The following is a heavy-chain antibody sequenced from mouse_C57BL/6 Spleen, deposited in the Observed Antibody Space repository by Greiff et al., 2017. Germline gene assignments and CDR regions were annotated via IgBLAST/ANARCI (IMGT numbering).Heavy chain of an antibody. CDR3: TTVRSRGY. CDR1: GFNITDDY. J-gene: IGHJ4*01. D-gene: IGHD2-2*01. V-gene: IGHV14-4*01. Sequence: VQLQQSGAELVRPGASVKLSCTASGFNITDDYMHWVKQRPEQGLEWIGWIDPGNGDTEYASKFQGKTTITADTSSNTAYLQLSSLTSEDTAVYYCTTVRSRGYWGQGTSVTVSS. CDR2: IDPGNGDT.